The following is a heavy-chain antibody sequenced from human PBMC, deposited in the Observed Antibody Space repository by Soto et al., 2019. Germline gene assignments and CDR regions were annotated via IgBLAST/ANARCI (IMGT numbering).Heavy chain of an antibody. J-gene: IGHJ4*02. D-gene: IGHD3-3*01. V-gene: IGHV4-34*01. Sequence: SETLSLTCSVYGGSINGLYWTWVRQPPGKGLEWIGEITHSGNTNYNPSLKGRVTISVDTSKNQFSLKLSSVTAADTAVYYCACNYYDFWSGYYSVGYFDYWAQGTPVTLSS. CDR3: ACNYYDFWSGYYSVGYFDY. CDR2: ITHSGNT. CDR1: GGSINGLY.